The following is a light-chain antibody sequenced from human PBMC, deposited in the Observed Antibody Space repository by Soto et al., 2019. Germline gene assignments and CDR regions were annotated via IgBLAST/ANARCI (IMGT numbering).Light chain of an antibody. J-gene: IGKJ5*01. Sequence: EIVMTQSPATLSVSPGDRATLSCRASQSVNNYLAWYQQKPGQAPRLLIYGASSRATGIPDRFSGSGSGTDFTLTISRLEPEDFAVYYCQQYGSSRITFGQGTRLEIK. CDR1: QSVNNY. CDR2: GAS. CDR3: QQYGSSRIT. V-gene: IGKV3-20*01.